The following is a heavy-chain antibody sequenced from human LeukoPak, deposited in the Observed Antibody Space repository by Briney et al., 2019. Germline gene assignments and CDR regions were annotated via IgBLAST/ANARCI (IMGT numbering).Heavy chain of an antibody. V-gene: IGHV4-59*01. CDR2: TYYTGST. J-gene: IGHJ4*02. CDR3: ARGRDGYRHFDY. Sequence: SETLSLTCTVSGGSITNYYWSWIRQPPGKGLEWIGYTYYTGSTNYNPSLKSRVTISVDTSKNQVSLKLNSVTAADTAVYYCARGRDGYRHFDYWGQGTLVTVSS. CDR1: GGSITNYY. D-gene: IGHD5-24*01.